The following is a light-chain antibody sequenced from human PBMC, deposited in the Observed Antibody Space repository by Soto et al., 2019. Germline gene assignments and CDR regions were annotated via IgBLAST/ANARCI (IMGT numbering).Light chain of an antibody. CDR1: NTDVGAYNY. CDR3: CSFADFTYV. J-gene: IGLJ1*01. Sequence: QSVLTQPASVSGSPGQSITISCTGTNTDVGAYNYVSWYQQHPGKVPKLIIFEVSNRPSGVSNRFSGSKSGNTASLTISGLQAVDEADYYCCSFADFTYVFGTGTKVTVL. CDR2: EVS. V-gene: IGLV2-14*01.